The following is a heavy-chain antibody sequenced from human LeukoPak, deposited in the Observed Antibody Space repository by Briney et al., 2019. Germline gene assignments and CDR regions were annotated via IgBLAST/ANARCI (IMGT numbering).Heavy chain of an antibody. CDR3: ARGGCSSTSCYRYFQH. CDR1: GGSFSGYY. D-gene: IGHD2-2*01. Sequence: SETLSLTCAVYGGSFSGYYWSWIRQPPGKGLEWIGEINHSGSTNYNPSLKSRVTTSVDTSKNQFSLKLSSVTAADTAVYYCARGGCSSTSCYRYFQHWGQGTLVTVSS. CDR2: INHSGST. J-gene: IGHJ1*01. V-gene: IGHV4-34*01.